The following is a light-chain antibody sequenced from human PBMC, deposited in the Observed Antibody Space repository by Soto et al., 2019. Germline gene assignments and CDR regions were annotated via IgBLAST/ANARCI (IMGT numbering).Light chain of an antibody. CDR1: SSDVGGYNY. V-gene: IGLV2-14*01. CDR2: EVS. J-gene: IGLJ1*01. Sequence: QSALTQPASVSGSPGQSITISCTGTSSDVGGYNYVSWYQQHPGKAPKLIIYEVSNRPSGVSNRFSGSKSGNTASLTVSGLQAEDEADYYCAAWDDSLSVRYVFGTGTKLTVL. CDR3: AAWDDSLSVRYV.